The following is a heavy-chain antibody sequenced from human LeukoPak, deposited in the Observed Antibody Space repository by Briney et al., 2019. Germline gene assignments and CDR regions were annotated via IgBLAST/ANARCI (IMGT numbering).Heavy chain of an antibody. CDR3: ARYITGTTRAFDI. J-gene: IGHJ3*02. Sequence: SETLSLTCTVSGGSISSGAYDWSRIRQHPGKGLEYIGYIYYSGNTYYSPSLKSRVTISVDTSKNQFSLKLSSVTAADTAVYYCARYITGTTRAFDIWGQGTLVTVSS. CDR1: GGSISSGAYD. V-gene: IGHV4-31*02. D-gene: IGHD1-20*01. CDR2: IYYSGNT.